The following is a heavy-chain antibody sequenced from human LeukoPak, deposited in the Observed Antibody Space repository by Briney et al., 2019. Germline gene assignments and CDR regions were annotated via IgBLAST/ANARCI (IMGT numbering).Heavy chain of an antibody. J-gene: IGHJ4*02. CDR2: INSDGSGR. Sequence: GGSLRLSCVASGFPFRNYWLHWVRQAPAKGLVWVSRINSDGSGRNYAVSVKGRFTISRDNAKNTLYLQMNSLRAEDTAVYYCASASSHRIAAGGDYWGQGTLVTVSS. CDR3: ASASSHRIAAGGDY. CDR1: GFPFRNYW. D-gene: IGHD6-13*01. V-gene: IGHV3-74*01.